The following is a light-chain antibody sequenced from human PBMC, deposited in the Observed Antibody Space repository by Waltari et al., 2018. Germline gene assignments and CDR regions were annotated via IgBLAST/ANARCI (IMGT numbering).Light chain of an antibody. CDR2: AAS. V-gene: IGKV1-12*01. CDR3: QQANSFPWT. Sequence: DIQMTQSPSSVSASVGDRVTIICRASQNINNYLAWYEQKPGEAPKGLVYAASTLESGVPSRVSGSGSGAEFTRTINSLQPEDFATYYCQQANSFPWTFGQGTKVEIK. J-gene: IGKJ1*01. CDR1: QNINNY.